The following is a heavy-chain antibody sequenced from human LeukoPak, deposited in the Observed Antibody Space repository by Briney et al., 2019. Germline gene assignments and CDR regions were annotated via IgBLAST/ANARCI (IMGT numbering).Heavy chain of an antibody. CDR1: GGTFSSYA. CDR3: AREEPGGSYFDY. D-gene: IGHD4-23*01. CDR2: IIPMFGTT. Sequence: ASVKVSCKASGGTFSSYAISWFRQAPGHGLEWMGAIIPMFGTTNSAQKFQGRVTITADASTSTAYMELSSLKSEDTAVYYCAREEPGGSYFDYWGQGTLVAVSS. V-gene: IGHV1-69*01. J-gene: IGHJ4*02.